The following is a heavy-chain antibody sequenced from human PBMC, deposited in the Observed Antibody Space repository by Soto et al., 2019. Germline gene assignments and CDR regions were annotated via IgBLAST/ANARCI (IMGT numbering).Heavy chain of an antibody. D-gene: IGHD3-10*01. Sequence: EVQLVESGGGLVKPGGSLRLSCAASGFTFSSYSMNWVRQAPGKGLEWVSSISSSSSYIYYADSVKGRFTISRDNAKNSLYLEMNSLRAEDTAVYYCARGEFGELLSGLCYWGQGTLVTVSS. CDR3: ARGEFGELLSGLCY. V-gene: IGHV3-21*01. CDR1: GFTFSSYS. CDR2: ISSSSSYI. J-gene: IGHJ4*02.